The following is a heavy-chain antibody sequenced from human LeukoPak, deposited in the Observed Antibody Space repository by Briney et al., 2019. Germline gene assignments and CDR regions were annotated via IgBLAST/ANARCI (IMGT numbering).Heavy chain of an antibody. J-gene: IGHJ4*02. CDR3: ARGYGSGSYYKRVCRY. V-gene: IGHV4-39*01. CDR1: GGSIGSGSYY. D-gene: IGHD3-10*01. Sequence: SETLSLTCTVSGGSIGSGSYYWGWIRQPPGKGLEWIGSIYYSGSTYYNPSLKSRVTISVDTSKNQFSLKLSSVTAADTAVYYCARGYGSGSYYKRVCRYWGQGTLVTVSS. CDR2: IYYSGST.